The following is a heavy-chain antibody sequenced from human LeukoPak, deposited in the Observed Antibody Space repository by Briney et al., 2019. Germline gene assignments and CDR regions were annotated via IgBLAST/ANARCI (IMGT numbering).Heavy chain of an antibody. CDR3: AKAVGFSGSREYYFDY. CDR1: GFTFDDYA. V-gene: IGHV3-9*01. J-gene: IGHJ4*02. D-gene: IGHD1-26*01. Sequence: GRSLGLSCAASGFTFDDYAMHWVRQAPGKGLEWVSGVSWNRGTIGYADSVKGRFTISRDNAKNSLYLQMNSLRAEDTALYYCAKAVGFSGSREYYFDYWGLGTLVTVSS. CDR2: VSWNRGTI.